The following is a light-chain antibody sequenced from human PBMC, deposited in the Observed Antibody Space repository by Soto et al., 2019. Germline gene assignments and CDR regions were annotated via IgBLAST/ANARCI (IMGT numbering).Light chain of an antibody. V-gene: IGLV2-14*01. CDR2: KAS. Sequence: QSVLTQPASVSGSPGRSITISCTGTSSDVGGYDYVSWYQQHPGKAPRLMIYKASNRPSGVSHRFSGSRSGNTASLTISGLQAEDEADYYCSSYTSGSTLYDFGTGTKVTVL. CDR3: SSYTSGSTLYD. J-gene: IGLJ1*01. CDR1: SSDVGGYDY.